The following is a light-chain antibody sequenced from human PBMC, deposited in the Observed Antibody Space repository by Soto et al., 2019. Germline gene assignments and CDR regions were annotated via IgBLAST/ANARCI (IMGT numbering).Light chain of an antibody. CDR1: QGVGGTF. CDR3: HQRSNLPLVT. V-gene: IGKV3D-20*02. J-gene: IGKJ3*01. CDR2: GAS. Sequence: EIVLTQSPCTLSLSPGEGATLSCRASQGVGGTFLAWYEQKGGQAPRLLRHGASGRATGIPDRFSGSGSGTDFTLTICIPETEDFAVYYCHQRSNLPLVTFGPGTNVDIK.